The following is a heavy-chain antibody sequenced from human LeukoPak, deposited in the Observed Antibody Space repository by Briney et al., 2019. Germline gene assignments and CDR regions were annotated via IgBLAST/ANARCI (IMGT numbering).Heavy chain of an antibody. Sequence: ASVKVSCKASGYTFTSHVINWVRQAPGQGLEWMGWINTNTANPTYAQGFTGRFVFSLDTSVTTAYLQISSLKAEDTAVYYCARQVRYNWNYFNWFDPWGQGTLVTVSS. D-gene: IGHD1-7*01. V-gene: IGHV7-4-1*02. CDR3: ARQVRYNWNYFNWFDP. CDR1: GYTFTSHV. J-gene: IGHJ5*02. CDR2: INTNTANP.